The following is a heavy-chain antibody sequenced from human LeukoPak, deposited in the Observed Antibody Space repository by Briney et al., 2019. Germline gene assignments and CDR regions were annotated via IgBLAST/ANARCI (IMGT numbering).Heavy chain of an antibody. J-gene: IGHJ4*02. D-gene: IGHD5-24*01. Sequence: SQTLSLTCTVSGGSISSSDCYWSWIRQPPGKGLEWIGYIYYSGSTYYNPSLKSRVTISVDTSKNQFSLKLSSVTAADTAVYYCARVGWLQSAYTLDYWGQGTLVTVSS. CDR3: ARVGWLQSAYTLDY. CDR2: IYYSGST. CDR1: GGSISSSDCY. V-gene: IGHV4-30-4*01.